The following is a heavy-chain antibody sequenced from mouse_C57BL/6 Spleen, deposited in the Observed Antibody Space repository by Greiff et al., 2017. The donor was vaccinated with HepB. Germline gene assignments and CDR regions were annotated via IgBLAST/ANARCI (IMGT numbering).Heavy chain of an antibody. CDR3: ARELRLRVGAMDY. J-gene: IGHJ4*01. Sequence: VKLLESGAELVKPGASVKISCKASGYAFSSYWMNWVKQRPGKGLEWIGQIYPGDGDTNYNGKFKGKATLTADKSSSTAYMQLSSLTSEDSAVYCCARELRLRVGAMDYWGQGTSVTVSS. CDR2: IYPGDGDT. V-gene: IGHV1-80*01. D-gene: IGHD3-2*02. CDR1: GYAFSSYW.